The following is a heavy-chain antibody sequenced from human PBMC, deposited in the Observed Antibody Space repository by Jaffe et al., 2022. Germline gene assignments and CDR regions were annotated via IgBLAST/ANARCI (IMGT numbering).Heavy chain of an antibody. CDR2: INPSGGDT. V-gene: IGHV1-46*03. J-gene: IGHJ4*02. D-gene: IGHD3-16*01. CDR3: ARDPPGGGYYVDY. CDR1: GYSFISYN. Sequence: QVQLVQSGAEVKKPGASVKVSCKASGYSFISYNMHWVRQAPGQGLEWMGIINPSGGDTSYSQKFQGRVTMTWDTSTSTVYMELSSLRSEDTAVYYCARDPPGGGYYVDYWGQGTLVTVSS.